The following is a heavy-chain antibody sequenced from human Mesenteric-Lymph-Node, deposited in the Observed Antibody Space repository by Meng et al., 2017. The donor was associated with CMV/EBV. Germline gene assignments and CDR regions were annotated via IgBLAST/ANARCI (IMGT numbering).Heavy chain of an antibody. Sequence: GESLKISCAASGFTVSSDFMSWVRQAPGEGLEWVSVMYIDDSTYYADSVRGRFTVSRDSPRNTLYFQMDSLRAEDTAVYYCVRVRTTVASGGYYYYSAMDVWGQGTTVTVSS. V-gene: IGHV3-66*02. D-gene: IGHD4-11*01. CDR2: MYIDDST. J-gene: IGHJ6*02. CDR1: GFTVSSDF. CDR3: VRVRTTVASGGYYYYSAMDV.